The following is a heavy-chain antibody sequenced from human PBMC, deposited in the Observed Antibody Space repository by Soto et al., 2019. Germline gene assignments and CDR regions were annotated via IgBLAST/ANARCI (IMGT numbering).Heavy chain of an antibody. J-gene: IGHJ4*02. V-gene: IGHV1-18*01. CDR1: GYTFTSYA. CDR2: ISAYNGNT. Sequence: QVQLVQSGAEVKKPGASVKVSCKASGYTFTSYAISWVRQAPGQGLEWMGWISAYNGNTNYAQKLKFRVTMTTDTSTSTADKELRSLGSDDTVLYYCARDAPPADYWGQGTLVTVSS. CDR3: ARDAPPADY.